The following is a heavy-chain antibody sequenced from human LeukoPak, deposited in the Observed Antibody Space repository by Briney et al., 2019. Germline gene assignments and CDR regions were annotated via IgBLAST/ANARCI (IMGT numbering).Heavy chain of an antibody. CDR3: ARGEERNFYYYYGMDV. CDR2: INPNSGGT. J-gene: IGHJ6*02. D-gene: IGHD1-1*01. Sequence: ASVKVSCKVSGYTLTDLSMHWVRQAPGQGLEWMGWINPNSGGTSYVQKFQGWVTMTRDTSISTAYMELNSLRSNDTAVYYCARGEERNFYYYYGMDVWGQGTTVTVSS. V-gene: IGHV1-2*04. CDR1: GYTLTDLS.